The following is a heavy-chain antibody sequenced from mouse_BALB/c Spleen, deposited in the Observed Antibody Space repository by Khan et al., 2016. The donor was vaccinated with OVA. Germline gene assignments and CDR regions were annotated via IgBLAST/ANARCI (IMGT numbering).Heavy chain of an antibody. J-gene: IGHJ4*01. Sequence: EVQLQESGPGLVKPSQSLSLTCTVTGYSITSDYAWNWIRQFPGNKLEWMGYISYSGSTTYNPSLKSRISITRDTSKDQFFLQLKSVTSKDTATYYCASELRRYYALDYRGQGSSVTVST. V-gene: IGHV3-2*02. CDR3: ASELRRYYALDY. CDR1: GYSITSDYA. D-gene: IGHD4-1*01. CDR2: ISYSGST.